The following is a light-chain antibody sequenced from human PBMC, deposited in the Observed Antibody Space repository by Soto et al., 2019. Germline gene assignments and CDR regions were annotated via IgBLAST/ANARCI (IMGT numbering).Light chain of an antibody. Sequence: QSMLTQPASVSGSPGQSITISCTGTSSDIGSYNLVSWYQQYPGKPPKLMIYEGSKRPSGVSSRFSGSKSGSTASLTISGLRTEDEADYYCCSYAGSITYVFGTGTKVTVL. CDR3: CSYAGSITYV. J-gene: IGLJ1*01. V-gene: IGLV2-23*01. CDR1: SSDIGSYNL. CDR2: EGS.